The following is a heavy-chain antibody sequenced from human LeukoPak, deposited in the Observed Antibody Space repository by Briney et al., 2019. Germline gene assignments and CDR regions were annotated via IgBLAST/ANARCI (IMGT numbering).Heavy chain of an antibody. CDR2: ISAYNGNT. CDR3: ARDRITMVRGVLYYFDY. D-gene: IGHD3-10*01. J-gene: IGHJ4*02. CDR1: GYTFTNYG. V-gene: IGHV1-18*01. Sequence: ASVKVSCKASGYTFTNYGISWVRQAPGQGLEWMGWISAYNGNTNYAQKPQGRVTMTTDTSTSTAYMELRSLRSDDTAVYYCARDRITMVRGVLYYFDYWGQGTLVTVSS.